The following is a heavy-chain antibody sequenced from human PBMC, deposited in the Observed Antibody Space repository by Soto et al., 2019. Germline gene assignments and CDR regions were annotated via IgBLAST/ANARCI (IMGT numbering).Heavy chain of an antibody. CDR3: ARPDNNYVAS. Sequence: PVESLKISCKASGYIFINYWIWWFRQMPGKGLEWMAIINPGNSETRYSPAFQGQVTISADKSITTTYLQWDSLKASDTAMYYCARPDNNYVASWGQGALVTVSS. J-gene: IGHJ4*02. CDR1: GYIFINYW. CDR2: INPGNSET. V-gene: IGHV5-51*01. D-gene: IGHD2-15*01.